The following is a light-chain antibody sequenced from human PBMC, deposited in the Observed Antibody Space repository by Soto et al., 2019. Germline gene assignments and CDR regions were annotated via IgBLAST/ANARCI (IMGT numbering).Light chain of an antibody. Sequence: QSALTQPPSASGSPGQSVTISCTGTSSDVGGYNYVSWYQQHPGKAPKLLIYEVSKRPSGVPDRFSGSKSGNTASLTVSGLQADDEADYYCGSYAGRTKLLFGGGTKLTVL. CDR2: EVS. CDR3: GSYAGRTKLL. CDR1: SSDVGGYNY. V-gene: IGLV2-8*01. J-gene: IGLJ2*01.